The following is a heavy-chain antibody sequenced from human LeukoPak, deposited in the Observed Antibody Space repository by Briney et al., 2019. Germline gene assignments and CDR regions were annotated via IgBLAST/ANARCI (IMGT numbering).Heavy chain of an antibody. CDR3: AKDQTYDFWSGSPVWFDP. Sequence: GASLRLSCAASGFTFSSYAMSWVRQAPGKGLEWVPAISGSGGSTYYADSVKGRFTISRDNSKNTLYLQMNSLRAEDTAVYYCAKDQTYDFWSGSPVWFDPWGQGTLVTVSS. CDR2: ISGSGGST. D-gene: IGHD3-3*01. V-gene: IGHV3-23*01. J-gene: IGHJ5*02. CDR1: GFTFSSYA.